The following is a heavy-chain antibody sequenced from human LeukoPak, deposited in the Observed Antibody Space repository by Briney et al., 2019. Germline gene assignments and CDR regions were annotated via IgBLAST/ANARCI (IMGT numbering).Heavy chain of an antibody. CDR1: GGSISSSSYY. J-gene: IGHJ5*02. CDR2: IYYSGST. Sequence: SETLSLTCTVSGGSISSSSYYWGWIRQPPGKGLEWIGSIYYSGSTYYNPSLKSRVTMSVDTSKNQFSLKLKSVTAADAAVYYCAGQRSLGAAGTWFDPWGQGTLVTVSS. V-gene: IGHV4-39*01. CDR3: AGQRSLGAAGTWFDP. D-gene: IGHD6-13*01.